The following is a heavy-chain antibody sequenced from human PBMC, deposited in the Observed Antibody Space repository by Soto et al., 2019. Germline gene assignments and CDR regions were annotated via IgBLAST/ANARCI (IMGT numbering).Heavy chain of an antibody. CDR3: ARSVFP. V-gene: IGHV4-31*03. J-gene: IGHJ5*02. CDR2: ISYSGST. Sequence: QVQLQESGPGLVKPSQTLSLTCTVSGGSISSGGYYWSWIRQHPGKGLEWLGYISYSGSTYYNPSLKSRVTLSLAPPKTRFSLKLSSVTAADTAVYSCARSVFPWGQGTLVTVSS. CDR1: GGSISSGGYY.